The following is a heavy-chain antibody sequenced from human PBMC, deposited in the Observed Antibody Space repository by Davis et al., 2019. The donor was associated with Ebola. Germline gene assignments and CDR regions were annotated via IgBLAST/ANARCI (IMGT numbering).Heavy chain of an antibody. CDR2: IGGSGGRT. J-gene: IGHJ4*02. CDR3: AKTLATFGPPPYFFDF. D-gene: IGHD3-3*01. Sequence: GESLKISCVASGFSFSIYAMSWVRQAPGKGLEWLSNIGGSGGRTNYADSVKGRFTISRDNSKNTLYLQMRSLRAEDTAVYYCAKTLATFGPPPYFFDFWGQGSLVTVSS. CDR1: GFSFSIYA. V-gene: IGHV3-23*01.